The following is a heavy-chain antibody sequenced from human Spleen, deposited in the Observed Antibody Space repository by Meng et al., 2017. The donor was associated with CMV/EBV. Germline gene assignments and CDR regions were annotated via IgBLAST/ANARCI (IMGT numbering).Heavy chain of an antibody. CDR3: ARDVQSGAAGY. D-gene: IGHD3-10*01. CDR1: GYTFTDFW. J-gene: IGHJ4*02. V-gene: IGHV1-2*02. CDR2: INPKSGGT. Sequence: CKPSGYTFTDFWIHWGRQDPGQGPEWMGWINPKSGGTKFAQKFEGRVTMTTDTSTRTIYLELNRLRNDDTAMYYCARDVQSGAAGYWGQGTLVTVSS.